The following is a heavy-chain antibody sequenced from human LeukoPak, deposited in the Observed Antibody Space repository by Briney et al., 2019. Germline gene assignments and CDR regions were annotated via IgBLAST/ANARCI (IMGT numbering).Heavy chain of an antibody. Sequence: SETLSLTCGVYGVSFTGNYWSWIRQPPGKRPEWIGEINDDGYTNYNPSLRSRVTISLDTSENHLSLRLTSVTAADTAVYYCARIRCGHTDDICYNHWGQGTLVTVSP. D-gene: IGHD2-2*02. CDR2: INDDGYT. J-gene: IGHJ4*02. CDR1: GVSFTGNY. V-gene: IGHV4-34*01. CDR3: ARIRCGHTDDICYNH.